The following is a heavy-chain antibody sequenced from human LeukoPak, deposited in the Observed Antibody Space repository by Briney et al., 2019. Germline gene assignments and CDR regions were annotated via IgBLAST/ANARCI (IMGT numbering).Heavy chain of an antibody. CDR1: GFTFDYYR. CDR3: ARRLGYGGNGGRDY. CDR2: INWNGGST. J-gene: IGHJ4*02. D-gene: IGHD4/OR15-4a*01. V-gene: IGHV3-20*04. Sequence: GGSLRLSCAAYGFTFDYYRMSWVPQAPGKGLEWVSGINWNGGSTGYADSVKGRFTISRDTAKNSLYLQMNSLRAEDTALYYCARRLGYGGNGGRDYWGQGTLVTVSS.